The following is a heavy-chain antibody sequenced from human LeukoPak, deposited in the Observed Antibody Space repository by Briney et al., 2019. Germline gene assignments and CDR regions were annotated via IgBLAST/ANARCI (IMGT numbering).Heavy chain of an antibody. Sequence: GGSLRLSCAASGFTFDDYGMSWVRQAPGKGLEWVSGINWNGGSTGYADSVKGRFTISRDNAKNSLYLQMNSLRAGDTAVYYCAKALSGGGSTVVTVGGSDYWGQGTLVTVSS. CDR3: AKALSGGGSTVVTVGGSDY. CDR2: INWNGGST. V-gene: IGHV3-20*04. J-gene: IGHJ4*02. CDR1: GFTFDDYG. D-gene: IGHD4-23*01.